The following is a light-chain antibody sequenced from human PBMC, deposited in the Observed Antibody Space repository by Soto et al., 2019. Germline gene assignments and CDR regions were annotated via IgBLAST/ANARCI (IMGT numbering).Light chain of an antibody. CDR1: HSVPKDS. CDR3: PQCAHSPLA. CDR2: DAV. V-gene: IGKV3-20*01. Sequence: EIVLTQSPATLSLSPGERATLSCRASHSVPKDSLAWYQQKPGQPPRLIIDDAVNRATGVPDRFIGGGSGTDFTLTISRLEPAGFAVYYGPQCAHSPLAFGQGTKVEIK. J-gene: IGKJ1*01.